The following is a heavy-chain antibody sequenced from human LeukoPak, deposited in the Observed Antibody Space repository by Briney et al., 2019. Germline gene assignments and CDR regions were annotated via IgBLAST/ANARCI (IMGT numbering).Heavy chain of an antibody. CDR3: AKDMAEVPGPSDY. Sequence: GGSLRLSCAASGFTFSSYAIHWARQAPGKGLEWVAVILNDGSNEFYADSVKGRFTISRDNSKNTLYLQMNSLRAEDTAVYYCAKDMAEVPGPSDYWGQGTLVTVSS. J-gene: IGHJ4*02. CDR1: GFTFSSYA. D-gene: IGHD3-10*01. CDR2: ILNDGSNE. V-gene: IGHV3-30-3*01.